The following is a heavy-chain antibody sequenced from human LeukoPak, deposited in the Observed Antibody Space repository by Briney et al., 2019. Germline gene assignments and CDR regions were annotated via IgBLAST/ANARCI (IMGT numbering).Heavy chain of an antibody. V-gene: IGHV3-30-3*01. CDR3: ARADIVVVPAAIVIFDY. CDR1: GFTFSSYA. D-gene: IGHD2-2*02. Sequence: GGSLRLSCAASGFTFSSYAMHWVHQAPGKGLEWVAVISYDGSNKYYADSVKGRFTISRDNSKNTLYLQMNSLRAEDTAVYYCARADIVVVPAAIVIFDYWGQGTLVTVSS. J-gene: IGHJ4*02. CDR2: ISYDGSNK.